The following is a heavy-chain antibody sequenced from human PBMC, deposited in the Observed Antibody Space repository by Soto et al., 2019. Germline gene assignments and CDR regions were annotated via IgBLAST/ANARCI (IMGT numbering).Heavy chain of an antibody. CDR1: GYRFTSYW. Sequence: PGESLKISCKGSGYRFTSYWIGWARQTPGKGLEWMGIIHPGDSDARYSPSFQGQVTISVDKSISTAYLHWNSLRASDTAMYYWATQKGGPYFFDYGGQGPGVTVSS. J-gene: IGHJ4*02. D-gene: IGHD3-9*01. V-gene: IGHV5-51*01. CDR2: IHPGDSDA. CDR3: ATQKGGPYFFDY.